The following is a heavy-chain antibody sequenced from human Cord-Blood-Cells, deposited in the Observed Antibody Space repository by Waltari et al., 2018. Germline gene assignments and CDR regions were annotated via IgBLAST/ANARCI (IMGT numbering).Heavy chain of an antibody. CDR1: GGSISSYY. Sequence: QVQLQESGPGLVKPSETLSLTCTVSGGSISSYYWSWIRPPPGKGLEWIGYIYYSGSTNYNPSLKSRVTISVDTSKNQFSLKLSSVTAADTAVYYCARAVVVVAATRYSVSWFDPWGQGTLVTVSS. CDR2: IYYSGST. D-gene: IGHD2-15*01. V-gene: IGHV4-59*01. J-gene: IGHJ5*02. CDR3: ARAVVVVAATRYSVSWFDP.